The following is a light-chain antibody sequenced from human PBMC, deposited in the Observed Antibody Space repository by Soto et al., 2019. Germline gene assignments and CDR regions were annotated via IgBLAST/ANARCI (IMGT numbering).Light chain of an antibody. CDR2: AAS. V-gene: IGKV1-9*01. Sequence: DIPLTQSPSFLSASVGDRVTITCRASQGISSYLAWYQQRPGKAPKLLIYAASTLQSGVPSRFSGSGSGTEFTLTISSLQPEEFETFYCQQLNSYPRTFGQGTKLEIK. CDR3: QQLNSYPRT. CDR1: QGISSY. J-gene: IGKJ2*01.